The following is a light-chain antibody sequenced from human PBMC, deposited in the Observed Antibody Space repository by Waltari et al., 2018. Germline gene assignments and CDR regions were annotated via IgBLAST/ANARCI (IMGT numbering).Light chain of an antibody. V-gene: IGKV3-15*01. CDR2: AAF. Sequence: ILMTQSPATLAVSPGDRVTLSCRASQNLRTYLVWYQQKPGQSPRLLIYAAFIRATGIPARFSGSGSGTEFTLTISSLQSEDGAVYYCQHYLNVPHTFSPGTKLEIK. J-gene: IGKJ2*01. CDR3: QHYLNVPHT. CDR1: QNLRTY.